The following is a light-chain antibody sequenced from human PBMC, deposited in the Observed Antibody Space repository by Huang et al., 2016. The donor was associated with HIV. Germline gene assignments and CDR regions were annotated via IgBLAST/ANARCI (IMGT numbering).Light chain of an antibody. CDR3: MQGTHWPPHT. J-gene: IGKJ4*01. CDR2: KVS. V-gene: IGKV2-30*02. Sequence: DVVMTQSPLSLPVTLGQSASISCRSSQSLVHSDGNTYLNWFQQRPGQSPRRLIYKVSTRDSGVPDRVSGSGSGTDFTLKISRVEAEDVGIYYCMQGTHWPPHTFGGGTKLEIK. CDR1: QSLVHSDGNTY.